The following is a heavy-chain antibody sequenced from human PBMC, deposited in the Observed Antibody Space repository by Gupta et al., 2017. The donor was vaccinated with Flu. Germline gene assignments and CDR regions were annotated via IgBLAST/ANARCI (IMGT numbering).Heavy chain of an antibody. CDR2: FNYSGNT. CDR3: ARQQPAIFGVVIGFDP. V-gene: IGHV4-39*01. J-gene: IGHJ5*02. Sequence: QAPVKGLEWIGTFNYSGNTYYNPSLKRRVTISVDTPKNQFSLKLTSVTAADTAVYYCARQQPAIFGVVIGFDPWGQGTLVTVSS. D-gene: IGHD3-3*01.